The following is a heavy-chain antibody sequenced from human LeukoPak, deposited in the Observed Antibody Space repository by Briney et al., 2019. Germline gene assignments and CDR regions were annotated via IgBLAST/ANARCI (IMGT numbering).Heavy chain of an antibody. Sequence: GGSLRLSCGGSGFTLSNYWVHWVRQAPGKGLVWVSRINIEGSRTDYADSVRGRFTISRDNAKNTVDLEMNSPTAEDTAVYYCARSMGGRNDFWGQGTLVTVSS. CDR2: INIEGSRT. V-gene: IGHV3-74*01. D-gene: IGHD2-15*01. J-gene: IGHJ4*02. CDR3: ARSMGGRNDF. CDR1: GFTLSNYW.